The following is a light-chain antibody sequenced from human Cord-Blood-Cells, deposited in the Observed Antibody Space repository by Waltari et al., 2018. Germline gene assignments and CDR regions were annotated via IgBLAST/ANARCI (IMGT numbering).Light chain of an antibody. CDR3: QQYYSTPFT. CDR1: QSVLYSSNNKNY. Sequence: EIVMTQSPASLDVSLGERATINCKSSQSVLYSSNNKNYLAWYQQKPGQPPKLLIYWASTRESGVPDRFSGSGSGTDFTLTISSLQAEDVAVYYCQQYYSTPFTFGPGTKVDIK. V-gene: IGKV4-1*01. CDR2: WAS. J-gene: IGKJ3*01.